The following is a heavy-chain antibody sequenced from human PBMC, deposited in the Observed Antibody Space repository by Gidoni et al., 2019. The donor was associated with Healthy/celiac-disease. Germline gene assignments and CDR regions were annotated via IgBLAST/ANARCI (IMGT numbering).Heavy chain of an antibody. CDR3: ARIGGYSYGSNGFDY. D-gene: IGHD5-18*01. CDR1: GYSFTSYW. CDR2: LYPGDSDT. V-gene: IGHV5-51*01. Sequence: EVQLVQSGAEGKKPGESLKISCKGSGYSFTSYWIGWVRQMPGTGLELMGILYPGDSDTRSSPSFQGQVPISADKSISTAYLQWSSLKASDTAMYYCARIGGYSYGSNGFDYWGQGTLVTVSS. J-gene: IGHJ4*02.